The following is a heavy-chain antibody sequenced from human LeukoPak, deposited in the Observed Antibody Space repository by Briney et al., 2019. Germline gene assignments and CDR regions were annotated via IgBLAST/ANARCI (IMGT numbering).Heavy chain of an antibody. J-gene: IGHJ4*02. Sequence: GGSLRLSCAASGFTLSRYWMSWVRQAPGKGLEWVANIKPDGSEKYYADSVKGRFTISGDNAKNSLYIQMSSLRAEDTAVYYCARHVIVGGGGLDYWGQGTLVTISS. CDR2: IKPDGSEK. V-gene: IGHV3-7*01. CDR1: GFTLSRYW. D-gene: IGHD2/OR15-2a*01. CDR3: ARHVIVGGGGLDY.